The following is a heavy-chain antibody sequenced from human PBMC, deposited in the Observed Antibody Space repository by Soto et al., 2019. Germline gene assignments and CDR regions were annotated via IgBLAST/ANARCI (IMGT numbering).Heavy chain of an antibody. Sequence: GGSLRLSCAASGFTFSDRYMSWIRQAPGKGLAWVSYISTSGNTKNYADSVKGRFTISRDNAKNSLYLQMNSPRAEDTAVYFCGRVRGRKFDFWGQGTLVTVSS. CDR3: GRVRGRKFDF. CDR2: ISTSGNTK. J-gene: IGHJ4*02. D-gene: IGHD5-12*01. CDR1: GFTFSDRY. V-gene: IGHV3-11*01.